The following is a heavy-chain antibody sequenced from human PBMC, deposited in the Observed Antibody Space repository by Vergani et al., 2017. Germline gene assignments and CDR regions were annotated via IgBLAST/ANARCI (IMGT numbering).Heavy chain of an antibody. CDR1: GGSISSSSYY. D-gene: IGHD5-18*01. CDR3: ARDPGGYSYGYGPGFFDF. Sequence: QLQLQESGPGLVKPSETLSLTCTVSGGSISSSSYYWGWIRQPPGKGLEWIGSIYYSGSTNYNPSLKSRVTISVDTSKNQFSLKLSSVTAADTAVYYCARDPGGYSYGYGPGFFDFWGQGTMVTVSS. J-gene: IGHJ3*01. V-gene: IGHV4-39*07. CDR2: IYYSGST.